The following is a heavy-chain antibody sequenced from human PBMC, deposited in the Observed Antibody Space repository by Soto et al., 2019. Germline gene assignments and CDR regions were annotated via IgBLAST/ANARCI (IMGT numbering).Heavy chain of an antibody. Sequence: GGSLRLSCADSGFTFSSYAMSWVRQAPGKGLEWVSAISGSGGSTYYADSVKGRFTISRDNSKNTLYLQMNSLRAEDTAVYYCAKRDIVVVVAASGMDVWGQGTTVTVSS. CDR3: AKRDIVVVVAASGMDV. V-gene: IGHV3-23*01. D-gene: IGHD2-15*01. CDR1: GFTFSSYA. CDR2: ISGSGGST. J-gene: IGHJ6*02.